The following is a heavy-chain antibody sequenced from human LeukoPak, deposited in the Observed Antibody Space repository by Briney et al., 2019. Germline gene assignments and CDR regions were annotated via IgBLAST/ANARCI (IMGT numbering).Heavy chain of an antibody. CDR3: AKDRRGYDASHGGY. V-gene: IGHV3-23*01. Sequence: GGSLRLSCAASGFSFSNYAMAWVRQAPGKGLEWVSGISGSGDSAYYADSVKGRFTISRDNSKNTLYLQMNSLRAEDTAVYYCAKDRRGYDASHGGYWGQGTLVTVSS. D-gene: IGHD5-12*01. CDR2: ISGSGDSA. J-gene: IGHJ4*02. CDR1: GFSFSNYA.